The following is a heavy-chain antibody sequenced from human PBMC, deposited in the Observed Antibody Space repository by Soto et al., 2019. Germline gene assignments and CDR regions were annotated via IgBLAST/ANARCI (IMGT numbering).Heavy chain of an antibody. CDR3: AKERWGCSGGSCPPGDD. Sequence: GGSLRLSCAASGFIFSSYAMSWVRQAPGKGLEWVSDISGSGGDTNYADSVKGRFTISRDNSRNTLYLQMNSLRVEDTALYYCAKERWGCSGGSCPPGDDWGQGTLVTVSS. CDR2: ISGSGGDT. CDR1: GFIFSSYA. V-gene: IGHV3-23*01. D-gene: IGHD2-15*01. J-gene: IGHJ4*02.